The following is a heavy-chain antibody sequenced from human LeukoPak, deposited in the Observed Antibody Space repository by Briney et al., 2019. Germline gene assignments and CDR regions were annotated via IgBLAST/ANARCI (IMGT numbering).Heavy chain of an antibody. CDR2: ISGSGGST. CDR3: AKGPRDYYDSSGYYGMYYLDY. CDR1: GFTFSSYA. D-gene: IGHD3-22*01. J-gene: IGHJ4*02. V-gene: IGHV3-23*01. Sequence: GGSLRLSCAASGFTFSSYAMSWVRQAPGKGLEWVSGISGSGGSTYYADSVKGRFTISRDNSKNTLYLQMNSMRAEDTAVYYCAKGPRDYYDSSGYYGMYYLDYWGQGTLVTVSS.